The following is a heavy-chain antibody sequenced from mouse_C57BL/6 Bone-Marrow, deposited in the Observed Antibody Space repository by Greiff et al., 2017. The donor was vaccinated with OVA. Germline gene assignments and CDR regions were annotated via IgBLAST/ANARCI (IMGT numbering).Heavy chain of an antibody. Sequence: EVQLQQSGAELVRPGASVKLSCTASGFNIKDDYMHWVKQRPEQGLEWIGWIDPENGDTEYASKFQGKATITADTSSNTAYLQLSSLTSEDTAVYYCTTIYYYGSSYSYWYFDVWGTGPTVTVSS. D-gene: IGHD1-1*01. J-gene: IGHJ1*03. CDR3: TTIYYYGSSYSYWYFDV. CDR1: GFNIKDDY. CDR2: IDPENGDT. V-gene: IGHV14-4*01.